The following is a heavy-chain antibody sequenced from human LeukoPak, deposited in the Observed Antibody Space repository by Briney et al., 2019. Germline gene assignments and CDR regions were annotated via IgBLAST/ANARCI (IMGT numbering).Heavy chain of an antibody. CDR3: ATTPIVVVPAAMTG. D-gene: IGHD2-2*01. CDR2: FDPGDGET. V-gene: IGHV1-24*01. CDR1: GYTLTELS. Sequence: GASVKVSCKVSGYTLTELSMHWVRQAPGKGLEWMGGFDPGDGETIYAQKFQGRVTMTEDTSTDTAYMELSRLRSEDTAVYYCATTPIVVVPAAMTGWGQGTLVTVSS. J-gene: IGHJ4*02.